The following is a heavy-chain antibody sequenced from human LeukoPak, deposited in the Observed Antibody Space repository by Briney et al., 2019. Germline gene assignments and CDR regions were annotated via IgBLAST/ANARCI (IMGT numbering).Heavy chain of an antibody. V-gene: IGHV3-21*01. D-gene: IGHD3-10*01. J-gene: IGHJ4*02. CDR2: ISSSSSYI. CDR1: GFTFSSYS. CDR3: ARVLLWFGEPYFDY. Sequence: GGSLRLSCAASGFTFSSYSMNWVRQAPGKGLEWVSSISSSSSYIYYADSVKGRFTTSRDNAKNSLYLQMNSLRAEDTAVYYCARVLLWFGEPYFDYWGQGTLVTVSS.